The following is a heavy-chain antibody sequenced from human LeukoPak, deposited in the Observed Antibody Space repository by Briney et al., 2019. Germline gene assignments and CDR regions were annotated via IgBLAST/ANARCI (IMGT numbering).Heavy chain of an antibody. Sequence: SETLSLTCTVSGGSISSSSYYWGWIRQPPGKGLEWIGSIYYSGSTYYNPSLKSRVTISVDTSKNQFSLKLSSVTAADTAVYYCARDPPIDPMIVVVPTDYWGQGTLVTVSS. D-gene: IGHD3-22*01. J-gene: IGHJ4*02. CDR2: IYYSGST. CDR1: GGSISSSSYY. CDR3: ARDPPIDPMIVVVPTDY. V-gene: IGHV4-39*07.